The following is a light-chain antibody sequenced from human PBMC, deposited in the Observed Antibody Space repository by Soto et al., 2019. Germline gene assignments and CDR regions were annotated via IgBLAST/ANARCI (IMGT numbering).Light chain of an antibody. J-gene: IGKJ1*01. CDR2: SAS. V-gene: IGKV1-39*01. Sequence: DIQMTQSPSTLSASVGDRVTITCRASQSISSWLAWYQQKPGKAPNLLIYSASILESGVPSRFSGSGSGTDFTLTISSLQPEDFATYFCQQSYSRPRTFGQGPRWIS. CDR3: QQSYSRPRT. CDR1: QSISSW.